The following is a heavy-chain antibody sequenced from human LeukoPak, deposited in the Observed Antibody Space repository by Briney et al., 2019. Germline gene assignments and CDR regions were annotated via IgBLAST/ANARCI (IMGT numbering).Heavy chain of an antibody. CDR1: GFTFSSYA. Sequence: PGGSLRLSCAASGFTFSSYAMHWVRQAPGKGLEYVSAISSNGGSTYYANSVKGRFTISRDNSKNTLYLQMGSLRAEDMAVHYCARGVVRGVTFDYWGQGTLVTVSS. J-gene: IGHJ4*02. CDR2: ISSNGGST. CDR3: ARGVVRGVTFDY. D-gene: IGHD3-10*01. V-gene: IGHV3-64*01.